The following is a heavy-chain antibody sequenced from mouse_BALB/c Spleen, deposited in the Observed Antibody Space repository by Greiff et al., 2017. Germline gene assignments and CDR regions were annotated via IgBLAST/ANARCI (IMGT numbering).Heavy chain of an antibody. J-gene: IGHJ4*01. CDR2: ISNLAYSI. D-gene: IGHD2-10*01. CDR3: ARAFYGNYPMDY. CDR1: GFTFSDYG. V-gene: IGHV5-15*02. Sequence: VHLVESGGGLVQPGGSRKLSCAASGFTFSDYGMAWVRQAPGKGPEWVSFISNLAYSIYYADTVTGRFTISRENAKNTLYLEMSSLRSEDTAMYYCARAFYGNYPMDYWGQGTSVTVSS.